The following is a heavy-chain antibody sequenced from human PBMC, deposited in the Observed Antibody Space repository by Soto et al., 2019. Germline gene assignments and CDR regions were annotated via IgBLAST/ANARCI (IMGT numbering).Heavy chain of an antibody. J-gene: IGHJ4*02. CDR2: ISYDGSNK. CDR3: ARDGAPYGSGSYYDY. D-gene: IGHD3-10*01. CDR1: GFTFSSYA. V-gene: IGHV3-30-3*01. Sequence: GGSLRLSCAASGFTFSSYAMHWVRQAPGKGLEWVAVISYDGSNKYYADSVKGRFTISRDNSKNTLYLQMNSLRAEDTAVYYCARDGAPYGSGSYYDYWGQGTLVTVSS.